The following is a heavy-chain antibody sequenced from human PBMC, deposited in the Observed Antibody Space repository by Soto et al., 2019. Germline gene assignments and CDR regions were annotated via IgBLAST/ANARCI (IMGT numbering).Heavy chain of an antibody. CDR2: INSDGSST. CDR3: ARGKIAARHYYYYYGMDV. Sequence: VQLVESGGGLVQPGGSLRLSCAASGFTFSSYWMHWVRQAPGKGLVWVSRINSDGSSTSYADSVKGRFTISRDNAKNTLYLQMNSLRAEDTAVYYCARGKIAARHYYYYYGMDVWGQGTTVTVSS. V-gene: IGHV3-74*02. CDR1: GFTFSSYW. J-gene: IGHJ6*02. D-gene: IGHD6-6*01.